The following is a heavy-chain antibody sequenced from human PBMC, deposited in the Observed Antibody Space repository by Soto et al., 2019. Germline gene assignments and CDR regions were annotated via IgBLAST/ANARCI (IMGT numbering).Heavy chain of an antibody. CDR2: ISSSSSTI. D-gene: IGHD6-13*01. V-gene: IGHV3-48*02. Sequence: GSLRLSCVASGFIFSSYSMNWVRQAPGKGLEWVSYISSSSSTIYYADSVKGRFTISRDNARNSLFLQMNSLRDEDTAVYYCARDRPIYSSSWLRLDCWGQGTLVTVS. CDR3: ARDRPIYSSSWLRLDC. J-gene: IGHJ4*02. CDR1: GFIFSSYS.